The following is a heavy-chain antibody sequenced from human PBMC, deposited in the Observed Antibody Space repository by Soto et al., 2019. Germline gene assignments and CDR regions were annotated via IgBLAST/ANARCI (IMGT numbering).Heavy chain of an antibody. CDR1: GGSISSYY. CDR3: ARVVAATSHYFDY. D-gene: IGHD2-15*01. Sequence: SETLSLTCTVSGGSISSYYCSWIRQSAGKGLEWIGRIDTSGTTNYNPSLKSRVTMSVDASKNQFSLKLSSVTAADTAVYYCARVVAATSHYFDYWGQGALVTVSS. V-gene: IGHV4-4*07. CDR2: IDTSGTT. J-gene: IGHJ4*02.